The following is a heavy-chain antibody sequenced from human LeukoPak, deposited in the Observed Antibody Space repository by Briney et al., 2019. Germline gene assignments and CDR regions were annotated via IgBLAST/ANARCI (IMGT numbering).Heavy chain of an antibody. V-gene: IGHV1-24*01. CDR3: ATSERGLELLYFDY. Sequence: ASVTVSFTVSGYTLTELSMHWVRQAPGKGLEWMGGFDPEDGETIYAQKFQGRVTMTEDTSTDTAYMELSSLRSEDTAVYYCATSERGLELLYFDYWGQGTLVTVSS. J-gene: IGHJ4*02. D-gene: IGHD1-7*01. CDR1: GYTLTELS. CDR2: FDPEDGET.